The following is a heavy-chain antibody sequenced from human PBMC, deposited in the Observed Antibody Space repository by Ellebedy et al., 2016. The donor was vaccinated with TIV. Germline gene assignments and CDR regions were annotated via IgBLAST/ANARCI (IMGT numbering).Heavy chain of an antibody. D-gene: IGHD6-19*01. J-gene: IGHJ6*02. Sequence: GSLRLSCAASGFTFSSYWMSWIRQPPGKGLEWIGSIYYSGSTYYNPSLKSRVTISVDTSKNQFSLKLSSVTAADTAVYYCARLAVAGTIGPYYYYGMDVWGQGTTVTVSS. CDR2: IYYSGST. V-gene: IGHV4-39*01. CDR3: ARLAVAGTIGPYYYYGMDV. CDR1: GFTFSSYW.